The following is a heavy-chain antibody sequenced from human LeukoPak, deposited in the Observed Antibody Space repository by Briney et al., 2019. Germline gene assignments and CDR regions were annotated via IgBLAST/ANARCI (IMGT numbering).Heavy chain of an antibody. V-gene: IGHV3-30*02. D-gene: IGHD3-3*02. CDR1: GFTFSSYA. CDR3: AKLSQQFWSGYRANFDY. J-gene: IGHJ4*02. CDR2: IRYDGSNK. Sequence: GGSLRLSCAASGFTFSSYAMHWVRQAPGKGLEWVAFIRYDGSNKYYADSVKGRFTISRDNSKNTLYLQMNSLRAEDTAVYYCAKLSQQFWSGYRANFDYWGQGTLVTVSS.